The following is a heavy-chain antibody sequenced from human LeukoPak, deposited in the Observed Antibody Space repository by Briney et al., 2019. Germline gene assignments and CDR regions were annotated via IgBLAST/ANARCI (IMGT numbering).Heavy chain of an antibody. V-gene: IGHV3-7*01. D-gene: IGHD3-10*01. J-gene: IGHJ3*02. CDR3: ARETRARKTMVRGVISDAFDI. CDR1: GFTFSSYW. CDR2: IKQDGSEK. Sequence: PGGSLRLSCAASGFTFSSYWMSWVRQAPGKGLEWVANIKQDGSEKYYVDSVKGRFTISRDNAKNSLYLQMNSLRAEDTAVYYCARETRARKTMVRGVISDAFDIWGQGTMVTVSS.